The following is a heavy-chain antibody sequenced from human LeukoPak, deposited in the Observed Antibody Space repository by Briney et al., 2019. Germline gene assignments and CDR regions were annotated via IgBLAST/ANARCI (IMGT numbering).Heavy chain of an antibody. D-gene: IGHD3-16*01. J-gene: IGHJ4*02. V-gene: IGHV3-7*01. CDR2: IRQDGGEK. CDR1: GFAFSTYW. CDR3: ARLVTFGGPTDS. Sequence: GGSLRLSCAAFGFAFSTYWMSWVRQAPGKGLEWVANIRQDGGEKYFLDSVKGRFTVSRDNAKNSLYLQMNSLRAEDTAVYYCARLVTFGGPTDSWGQGTLVTVSS.